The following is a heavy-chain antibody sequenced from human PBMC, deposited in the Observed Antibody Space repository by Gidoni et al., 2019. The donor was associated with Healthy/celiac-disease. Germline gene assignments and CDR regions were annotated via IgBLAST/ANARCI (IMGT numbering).Heavy chain of an antibody. Sequence: VQLVQSGAEVKKPGSSVQVSCTASGGTFIRYAIRWVRQAPGQGLEWMGGIIPIFGTANYAQKCQGRVTSTADESTSTAYMELRSLRSEDTAVYDCARRSGWHSSSSNWFDPWGQGTLVTVSS. J-gene: IGHJ5*02. CDR1: GGTFIRYA. V-gene: IGHV1-69*01. CDR2: IIPIFGTA. CDR3: ARRSGWHSSSSNWFDP. D-gene: IGHD6-6*01.